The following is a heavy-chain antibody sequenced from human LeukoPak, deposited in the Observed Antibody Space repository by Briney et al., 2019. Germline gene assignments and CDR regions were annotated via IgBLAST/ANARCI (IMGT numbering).Heavy chain of an antibody. D-gene: IGHD1-1*01. Sequence: SETLSLTCVVNGGSFSVYFWTWIRQPPGKGLEWIGEINRSGRTNYNPSLKSRVAISLDTSKNQFSLKLSSVAAADTAVYYCARGYEGYLDYWGQGTLVTVSS. CDR1: GGSFSVYF. V-gene: IGHV4-34*01. CDR2: INRSGRT. CDR3: ARGYEGYLDY. J-gene: IGHJ4*02.